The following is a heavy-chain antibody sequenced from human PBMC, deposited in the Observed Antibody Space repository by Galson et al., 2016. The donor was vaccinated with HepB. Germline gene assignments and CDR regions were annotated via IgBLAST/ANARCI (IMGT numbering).Heavy chain of an antibody. V-gene: IGHV1-69*13. J-gene: IGHJ5*01. CDR3: ARDGESYGGDSKGWLDS. D-gene: IGHD4-23*01. CDR1: GYTFSNYA. Sequence: SVKVSCKASGYTFSNYAISWVRQARGQGLEWMGGILPILGRGNHARNFQGRLTITADESTRIVYMELSSLGSGDTAVYYCARDGESYGGDSKGWLDSWGQGTLVTVSS. CDR2: ILPILGRG.